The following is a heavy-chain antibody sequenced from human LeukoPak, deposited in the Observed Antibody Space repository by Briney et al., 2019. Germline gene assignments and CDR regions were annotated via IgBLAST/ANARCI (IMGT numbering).Heavy chain of an antibody. J-gene: IGHJ4*02. CDR3: EREKGDYSSGWYDY. D-gene: IGHD6-19*01. CDR1: GFTFSSYS. V-gene: IGHV3-21*01. CDR2: ISSSSSYI. Sequence: GGSLRLSCAASGFTFSSYSMNWVRQAPGKGLEWVSSISSSSSYIYYADSVKGRFTISRDNSKNTLYLQMNSLRAEDTAVYYCEREKGDYSSGWYDYWGQGTLVTVSS.